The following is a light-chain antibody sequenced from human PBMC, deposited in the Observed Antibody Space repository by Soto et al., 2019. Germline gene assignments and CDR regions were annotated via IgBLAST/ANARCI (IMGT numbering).Light chain of an antibody. Sequence: EIDKSQSPSTPPLSPEERAALSCGVHLRVSSNLARDHQQPGQAPRLLFYASATRATGVPARFRGSGSGTEFTLTISPLQSEAFAVYYCQLYENWPPLPFGGGTKVDIK. J-gene: IGKJ4*01. CDR3: QLYENWPPLP. CDR2: ASA. CDR1: LRVSSN. V-gene: IGKV3-15*01.